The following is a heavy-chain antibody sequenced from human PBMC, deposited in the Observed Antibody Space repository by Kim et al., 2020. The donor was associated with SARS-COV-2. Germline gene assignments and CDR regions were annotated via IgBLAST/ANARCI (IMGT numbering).Heavy chain of an antibody. CDR1: GDSVSTKNAA. J-gene: IGHJ4*02. CDR2: TYFMSEWSS. Sequence: SQTLSLTCAISGDSVSTKNAAWHWIRQSPSRGLEWLGRTYFMSEWSSDYAVSVKSRISINTDTSKNQFSLQLNSVTPADTAVYFCARGGYSYGFASHFDFWGQGTLVSVSS. CDR3: ARGGYSYGFASHFDF. V-gene: IGHV6-1*01. D-gene: IGHD5-18*01.